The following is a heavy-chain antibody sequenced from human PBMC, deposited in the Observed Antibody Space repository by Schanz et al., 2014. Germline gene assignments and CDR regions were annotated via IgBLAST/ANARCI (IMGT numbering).Heavy chain of an antibody. Sequence: QVQLVQSGTQVKKPGASVKVSCKASGYTFTSDSMHWVRQAPGQGLEWMGMINPSGGSTTYAQKFQSRVTMTRDTSTSTVYMELSSLRSEDTAVYYCARGGSPEDVFDIWGQGTILTVSA. J-gene: IGHJ3*02. CDR3: ARGGSPEDVFDI. CDR1: GYTFTSDS. V-gene: IGHV1-46*01. D-gene: IGHD5-12*01. CDR2: INPSGGST.